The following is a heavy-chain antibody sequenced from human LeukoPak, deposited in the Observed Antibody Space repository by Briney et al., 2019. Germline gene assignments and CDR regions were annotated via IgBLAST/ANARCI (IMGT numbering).Heavy chain of an antibody. CDR1: GGSFSGYY. Sequence: PSETLSLTCAVYGGSFSGYYWSWIRQPPGKGLEWIGYIYHSGSTYYNPSLKSRVTISVDRSKNQFSLKLSSVTAADTAVYYCARGEGYCSGGSCYYYYGMDVWGQGTTVTVSS. J-gene: IGHJ6*02. CDR2: IYHSGST. V-gene: IGHV4-34*01. CDR3: ARGEGYCSGGSCYYYYGMDV. D-gene: IGHD2-15*01.